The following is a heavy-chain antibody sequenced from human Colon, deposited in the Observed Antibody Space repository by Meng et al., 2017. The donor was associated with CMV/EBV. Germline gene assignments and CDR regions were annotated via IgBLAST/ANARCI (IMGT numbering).Heavy chain of an antibody. CDR3: VHRSYSGQDDY. CDR1: GFSFTTDKAG. Sequence: QITLTESRPPLVKPTQTLTLTCTFSGFSFTTDKAGVGWIRHPPGKALEWLALIYWDDDTRYSPSLKTRLTITRDTSKNQVILTMTNMDPADTATYYCVHRSYSGQDDYWGQGALVTVSS. CDR2: IYWDDDT. V-gene: IGHV2-5*02. J-gene: IGHJ4*02. D-gene: IGHD5-12*01.